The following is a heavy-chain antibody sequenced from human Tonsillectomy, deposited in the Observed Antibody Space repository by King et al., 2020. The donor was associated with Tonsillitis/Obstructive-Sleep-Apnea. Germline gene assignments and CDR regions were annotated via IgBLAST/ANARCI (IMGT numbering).Heavy chain of an antibody. Sequence: LQLQESGPGLVKPSETLSLSCFVSGGSISSSRYYWGWIRQPPGKGLEWIGTIYYNGDTYYNPSLKSRVTVSIDTSASQFSLKLTSVTAADTAGYDCVRHAADMDNYYYYMDVWGKGTTVTVSS. CDR3: VRHAADMDNYYYYMDV. V-gene: IGHV4-39*01. D-gene: IGHD3-9*01. CDR2: IYYNGDT. CDR1: GGSISSSRYY. J-gene: IGHJ6*03.